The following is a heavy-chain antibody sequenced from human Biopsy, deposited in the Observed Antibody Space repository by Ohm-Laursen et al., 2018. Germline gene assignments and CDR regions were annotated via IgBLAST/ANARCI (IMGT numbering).Heavy chain of an antibody. V-gene: IGHV1-2*02. D-gene: IGHD3-16*01. CDR2: INPATGET. CDR3: AKPPGGVSTIGFDP. Sequence: SVKVSCKTSGYTFNAYYIHWMRQAPGQGLEWMGWINPATGETRYAQRFQGRVTMTRDTSVTTAYMQLSSLTSDDTALYYCAKPPGGVSTIGFDPWGQGTQVSVSS. J-gene: IGHJ5*02. CDR1: GYTFNAYY.